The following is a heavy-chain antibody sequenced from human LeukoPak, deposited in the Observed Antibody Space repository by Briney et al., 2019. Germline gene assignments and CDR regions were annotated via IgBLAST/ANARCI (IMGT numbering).Heavy chain of an antibody. CDR1: GFTFSSYW. CDR3: ARGLAVAGYYYGMDV. D-gene: IGHD6-19*01. Sequence: GGSLRLSCAASGFTFSSYWMSWVRQAPGKGLEWVSVIYSGGSTYYADSVKGRFTISRDNSKNTLYLQMNSLRAEDTAVYYCARGLAVAGYYYGMDVWGQGTTVTVSS. CDR2: IYSGGST. J-gene: IGHJ6*02. V-gene: IGHV3-66*01.